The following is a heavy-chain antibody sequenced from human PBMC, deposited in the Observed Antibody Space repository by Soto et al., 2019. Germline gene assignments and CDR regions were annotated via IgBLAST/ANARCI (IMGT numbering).Heavy chain of an antibody. D-gene: IGHD2-21*02. Sequence: QVQLQESGPGLVKPSETLSLTCTVSGGSVSRATFYWSWIRQPPGNELEWIGYVDYTGTTNYHPSLKSRVTISLDTSKHQFSLRMSYVTAADTAVYYCARGGEYCGGDCSAANDYWGQGILVTVSS. CDR2: VDYTGTT. V-gene: IGHV4-61*01. J-gene: IGHJ4*02. CDR1: GGSVSRATFY. CDR3: ARGGEYCGGDCSAANDY.